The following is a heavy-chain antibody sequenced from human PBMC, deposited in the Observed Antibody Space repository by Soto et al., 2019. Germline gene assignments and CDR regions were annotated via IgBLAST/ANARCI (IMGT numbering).Heavy chain of an antibody. CDR3: NRGISGSFTTLDS. D-gene: IGHD1-26*01. CDR2: IRSKAFGGTT. Sequence: PGGSLRLSCSTSGFTFGDYAMSWFRQAPGKGLEWVGFIRSKAFGGTTEYAASVNGRFTISRDDSKSIAHLQMNSLKTEDTALYYCNRGISGSFTTLDSWGQGTLVTVSS. J-gene: IGHJ4*02. CDR1: GFTFGDYA. V-gene: IGHV3-49*03.